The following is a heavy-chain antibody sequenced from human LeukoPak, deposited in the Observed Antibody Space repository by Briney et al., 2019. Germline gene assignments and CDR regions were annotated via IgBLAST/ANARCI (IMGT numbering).Heavy chain of an antibody. CDR1: GFTFSSYA. D-gene: IGHD5-12*01. V-gene: IGHV3-30-3*01. CDR2: ISYDGSNK. CDR3: ARVDSGYDFFSY. Sequence: GGSLRLSCAASGFTFSSYAMHWVRQAPGKGLEWVAVISYDGSNKYYADSVKGRFTISRDNSKNTPYLQMNSLRAEDTAVYYCARVDSGYDFFSYWGQGTLVTVSS. J-gene: IGHJ4*02.